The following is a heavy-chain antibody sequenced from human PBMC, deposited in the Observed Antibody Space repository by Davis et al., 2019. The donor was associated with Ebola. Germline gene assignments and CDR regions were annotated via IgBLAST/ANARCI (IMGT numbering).Heavy chain of an antibody. J-gene: IGHJ4*02. CDR3: AKDLDTAMITEGPFDY. CDR2: ISGSGGST. D-gene: IGHD5-18*01. CDR1: GFTFSSYA. V-gene: IGHV3-23*01. Sequence: GESLKISCAASGFTFSSYAMSWVRQAPGKGLEWASAISGSGGSTYYADSVKGRFTISRDSSKNTLYLQMNSLRAEDTAVYYCAKDLDTAMITEGPFDYWGQGTLVTVSS.